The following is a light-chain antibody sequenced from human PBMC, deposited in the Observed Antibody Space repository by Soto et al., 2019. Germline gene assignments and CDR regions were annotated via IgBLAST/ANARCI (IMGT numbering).Light chain of an antibody. V-gene: IGKV3-15*01. CDR3: QQYNKWPIT. CDR2: GAS. CDR1: QSLSGN. Sequence: EIVMTQSPATLSVSPGERATLSCRASQSLSGNLAWYQQKPGQAPRLLIYGASTRATGIPARFSGSGSGTEFTLTIRSLQSEDFAVYYCQQYNKWPITFGGGTTVGIK. J-gene: IGKJ4*01.